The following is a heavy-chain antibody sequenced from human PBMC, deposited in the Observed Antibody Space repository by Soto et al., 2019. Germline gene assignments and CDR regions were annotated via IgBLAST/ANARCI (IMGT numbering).Heavy chain of an antibody. CDR3: ARIAGDSSGYYSSRYYYYYYGMDV. Sequence: GVLRLSCAASGFTFSSYWMSWVRQAPGKGLEWVANIKQDGSEKYYVDSVKGRFTISRDNAKNSLYLQMNSLRAEDTAVYYCARIAGDSSGYYSSRYYYYYYGMDVWGQGTTVTVSS. V-gene: IGHV3-7*05. D-gene: IGHD3-22*01. J-gene: IGHJ6*02. CDR1: GFTFSSYW. CDR2: IKQDGSEK.